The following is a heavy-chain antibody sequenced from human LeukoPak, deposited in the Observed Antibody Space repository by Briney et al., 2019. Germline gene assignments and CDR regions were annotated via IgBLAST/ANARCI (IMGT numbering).Heavy chain of an antibody. CDR1: GFTFSSYA. V-gene: IGHV3-23*01. Sequence: PGGSLRLSCAASGFTFSSYAMAWVRQAPGKGLEWVSAISDSGANTFYADSVRGCFTVSRDNSKNTLYLQMNSLRAEDTAVYYCAKDTGSFDYWGQGTLVTVSS. CDR2: ISDSGANT. CDR3: AKDTGSFDY. D-gene: IGHD1-26*01. J-gene: IGHJ4*02.